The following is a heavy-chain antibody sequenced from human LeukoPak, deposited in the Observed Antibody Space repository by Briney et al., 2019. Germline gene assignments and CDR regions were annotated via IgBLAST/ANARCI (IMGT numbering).Heavy chain of an antibody. D-gene: IGHD3-10*01. CDR2: TRFDGSDK. CDR3: VRDAGNYYAVAFDI. J-gene: IGHJ3*02. Sequence: RGSLRLSCEASGFTPSSYGTHWVRQAPGKGLDWVAFTRFDGSDKKYADSAKGRFAISRDNSKNTLYLQMNGLRPEDTGIYYCVRDAGNYYAVAFDIWGQGTMVTVST. CDR1: GFTPSSYG. V-gene: IGHV3-30*02.